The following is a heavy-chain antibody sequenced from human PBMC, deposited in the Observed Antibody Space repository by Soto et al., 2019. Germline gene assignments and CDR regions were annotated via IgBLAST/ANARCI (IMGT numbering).Heavy chain of an antibody. CDR3: AAGFAPDF. V-gene: IGHV3-7*01. D-gene: IGHD3-10*01. J-gene: IGHJ4*02. Sequence: EVLLVESGGGLVQPGGSLTLSCAASRFTIGNYWMNWVRQAPGKGLEWVANIKGDGSEKYYVGSVEGRFTISRDNTKTSLDLQMNSLRVEDTAVYYCAAGFAPDFWGQGTLVTVSS. CDR1: RFTIGNYW. CDR2: IKGDGSEK.